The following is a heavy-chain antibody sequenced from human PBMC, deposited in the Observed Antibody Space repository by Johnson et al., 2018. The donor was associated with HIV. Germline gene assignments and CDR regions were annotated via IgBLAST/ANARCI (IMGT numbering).Heavy chain of an antibody. V-gene: IGHV3-30*04. D-gene: IGHD6-6*01. J-gene: IGHJ3*02. Sequence: QVQLVESGGGVVQPGRSLRLSCAASGFTFSNSAMHWVRQAPGKGLEWVAVISYVGTNEYYADSVTGRFTISRDNSKNTLYLQMNSLRADDTAVYYRARAKSIAIRGGAFDIWGQGTTVTVSS. CDR2: ISYVGTNE. CDR3: ARAKSIAIRGGAFDI. CDR1: GFTFSNSA.